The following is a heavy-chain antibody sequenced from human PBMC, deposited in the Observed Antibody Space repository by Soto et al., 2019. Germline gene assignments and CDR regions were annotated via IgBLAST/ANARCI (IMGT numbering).Heavy chain of an antibody. J-gene: IGHJ3*02. CDR3: ARPPYYYGVHDSFDI. CDR2: INHSGST. CDR1: GGSFSGYY. D-gene: IGHD3-10*01. Sequence: PSETLSLTCAVYGGSFSGYYWSWIRQPPGKGLEWIGEINHSGSTNYNPSLKSRVTISVDTSKNQFSLKLSSVTAADTAVYYCARPPYYYGVHDSFDIWGQGTMVTVSS. V-gene: IGHV4-34*01.